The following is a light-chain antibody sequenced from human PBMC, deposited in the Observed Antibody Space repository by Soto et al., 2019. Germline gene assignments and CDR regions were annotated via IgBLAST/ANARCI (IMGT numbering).Light chain of an antibody. CDR3: ASWDDSLNGHV. CDR2: SND. CDR1: ISNIASNT. Sequence: QSVLTQPPSVSAAPGLKVTISCSGSISNIASNTVNWYQQLPGTAPKLLIYSNDQRPSGVPDRFSASKSGTSASLAISGLQSEDEADYYCASWDDSLNGHVFGTGTKVTVL. J-gene: IGLJ1*01. V-gene: IGLV1-44*01.